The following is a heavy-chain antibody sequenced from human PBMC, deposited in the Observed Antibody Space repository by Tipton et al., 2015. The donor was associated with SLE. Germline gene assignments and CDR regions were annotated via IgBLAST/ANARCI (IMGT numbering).Heavy chain of an antibody. D-gene: IGHD4-23*01. CDR3: AKDQRVTD. J-gene: IGHJ4*02. CDR2: ISYDGSNK. V-gene: IGHV3-30-3*01. Sequence: SLRLSCAASGFTFSSYAMHWVRQAPGKGLEWVAVISYDGSNKYYADSVKGRFTISRDNSKNTLYLQMNSLRAEDTAVYYCAKDQRVTDWGQGTLVTVSS. CDR1: GFTFSSYA.